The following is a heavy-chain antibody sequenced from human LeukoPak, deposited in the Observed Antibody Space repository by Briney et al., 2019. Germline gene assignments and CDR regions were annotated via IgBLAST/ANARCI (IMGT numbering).Heavy chain of an antibody. V-gene: IGHV1-69*06. CDR2: IIPIFGTA. J-gene: IGHJ4*02. CDR1: GGTFSSYA. Sequence: GASVKVSCKASGGTFSSYAISWVRQAPGQGLEWMGGIIPIFGTANYAQKSQGRVTITRDTSASTAYIELSSLRSEDTAVYFCAMQQQLGRVGDYWGQGTLVTVSS. CDR3: AMQQQLGRVGDY. D-gene: IGHD6-13*01.